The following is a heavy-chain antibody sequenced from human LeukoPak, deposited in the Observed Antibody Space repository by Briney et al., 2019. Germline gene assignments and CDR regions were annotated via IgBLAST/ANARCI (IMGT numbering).Heavy chain of an antibody. D-gene: IGHD3-22*01. J-gene: IGHJ1*01. CDR3: AKARYYDSSGPPSFQH. Sequence: GGSLRLSCAVSGFTFSNYAMSWVRQAPGKGLEWVSAISGSGGSTYYADSVKGRFTISRDNSKNTLYLQMNSLRAEDTAVYYCAKARYYDSSGPPSFQHWGQGTLVTVSS. V-gene: IGHV3-23*01. CDR1: GFTFSNYA. CDR2: ISGSGGST.